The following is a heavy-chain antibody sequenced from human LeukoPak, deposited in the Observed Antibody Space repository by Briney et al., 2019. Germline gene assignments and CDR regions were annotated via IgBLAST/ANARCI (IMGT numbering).Heavy chain of an antibody. CDR1: GFTFSNCW. CDR3: ARDKEEGSSSGSIFDI. D-gene: IGHD6-19*01. Sequence: GGSLRLSCVTSGFTFSNCWMSWVRQAPGKGLEWVANINQDGGEQYYVDSVKGRFTISRDNAKNSLYLQMNNLRAEDTAVYYCARDKEEGSSSGSIFDIWGQGTVVTVSS. J-gene: IGHJ3*02. V-gene: IGHV3-7*01. CDR2: INQDGGEQ.